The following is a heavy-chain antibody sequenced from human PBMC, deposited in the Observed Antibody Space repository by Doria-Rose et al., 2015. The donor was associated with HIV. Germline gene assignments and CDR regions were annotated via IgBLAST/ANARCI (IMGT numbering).Heavy chain of an antibody. D-gene: IGHD3-22*01. CDR1: GFTFSRYS. Sequence: VQLAQSEGGLVKPGGSLRLSCAASGFTFSRYSMNWVRQAPGKGLEWVSSISSSSEYIYYVDSVQGRFTISRDNAKNSVYLQMNSLRTEDTAVYYCARDHYDSGGYYRDWGQGTLVTVSS. V-gene: IGHV3-21*03. CDR3: ARDHYDSGGYYRD. CDR2: ISSSSEYI. J-gene: IGHJ4*02.